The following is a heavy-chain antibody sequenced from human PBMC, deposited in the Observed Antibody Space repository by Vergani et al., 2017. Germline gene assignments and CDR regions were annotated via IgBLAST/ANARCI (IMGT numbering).Heavy chain of an antibody. V-gene: IGHV3-23*01. CDR1: GFTFSSHT. Sequence: ELQLLQSEGAVVEPGGSLRLSCVASGFTFSSHTMSWVRQGHGQGLEGVSSINNTGDSTPYADSVKGRFTISRDNSKNTVYLQMNSLRVEDTAIDYCERGGDNYNWGQGTLVTVSS. CDR2: INNTGDST. J-gene: IGHJ4*02. D-gene: IGHD5-24*01. CDR3: ERGGDNYN.